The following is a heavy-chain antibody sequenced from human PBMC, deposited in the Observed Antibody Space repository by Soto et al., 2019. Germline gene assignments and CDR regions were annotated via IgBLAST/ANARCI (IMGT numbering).Heavy chain of an antibody. CDR3: TKESAASFDS. CDR2: VSGSGDST. J-gene: IGHJ4*02. D-gene: IGHD2-15*01. V-gene: IGHV3-23*01. Sequence: EVQLLESGGGLVQPGGSLRLSCAASGLISSKDAMSWVRQAPGKGLEWVSGVSGSGDSTYYADSVKGRFTISRDNSKNTVYLQMNTLRAEDSAVYYSTKESAASFDSWGQGTLVTVSS. CDR1: GLISSKDA.